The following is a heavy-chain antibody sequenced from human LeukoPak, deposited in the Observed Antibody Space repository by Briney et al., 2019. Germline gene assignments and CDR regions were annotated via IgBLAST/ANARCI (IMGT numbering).Heavy chain of an antibody. D-gene: IGHD2/OR15-2a*01. Sequence: GGSLRLSCAASGFTVSSNYMSWVRQAPGKGLEWVSVIYSGGSTYYADSVKGRFTISRDNSKNTLSLQMNSLRAEDTAVYYCASEPPFLTYYYYMDVWGKGTTVTVSS. CDR3: ASEPPFLTYYYYMDV. CDR1: GFTVSSNY. CDR2: IYSGGST. J-gene: IGHJ6*03. V-gene: IGHV3-66*01.